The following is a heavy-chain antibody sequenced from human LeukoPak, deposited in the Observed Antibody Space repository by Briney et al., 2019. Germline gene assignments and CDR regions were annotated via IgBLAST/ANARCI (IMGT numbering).Heavy chain of an antibody. CDR3: ARGDIVVVPAAIYFDY. CDR2: IYYSGST. CDR1: GGSISSGGYY. Sequence: SETLSLTCTVSGGSISSGGYYWSWIRQHPGKGLEWIGYIYYSGSTYYNPSLRSRVTISVDTSKNQFSLKLSSVTAADTAVYYCARGDIVVVPAAIYFDYWGQGTLVTVSS. J-gene: IGHJ4*02. V-gene: IGHV4-31*03. D-gene: IGHD2-2*01.